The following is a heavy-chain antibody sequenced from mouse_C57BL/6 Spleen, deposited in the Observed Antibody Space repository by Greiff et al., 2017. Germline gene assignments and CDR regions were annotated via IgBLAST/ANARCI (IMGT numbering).Heavy chain of an antibody. D-gene: IGHD2-4*01. J-gene: IGHJ3*01. CDR2: IDPSDSET. CDR1: GYTFTSYW. Sequence: QVQLQQPGAELVRPGSSVTLSCKASGYTFTSYWMHWVKQRPIQGLEWIGNIDPSDSETHYNQKFKDKATLTVDKSSSTAYLQLSSLTSEDSAVYYCARGGYDYDGTFPYWGQGTLVTVSA. CDR3: ARGGYDYDGTFPY. V-gene: IGHV1-52*01.